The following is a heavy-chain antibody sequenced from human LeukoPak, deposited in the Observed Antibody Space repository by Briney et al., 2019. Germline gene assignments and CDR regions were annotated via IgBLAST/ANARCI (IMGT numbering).Heavy chain of an antibody. CDR2: IYTSGST. CDR1: GGSISSGSYY. D-gene: IGHD6-13*01. V-gene: IGHV4-61*02. CDR3: ARAQGIAAGIDY. Sequence: SETLSLTCTVSGGSISSGSYYWSWIRQPAGKGLEWIGRIYTSGSTNYNPSLKSRVTISVDTSKNQFSLKLSSVTAADTAVYYCARAQGIAAGIDYWGQGTLVTVSS. J-gene: IGHJ4*02.